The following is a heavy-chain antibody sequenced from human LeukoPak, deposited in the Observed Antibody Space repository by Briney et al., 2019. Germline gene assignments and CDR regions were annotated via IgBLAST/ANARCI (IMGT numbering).Heavy chain of an antibody. Sequence: PSETLSLTCAVYGGSFSGYYWSWIRQPPGKGVEWIGEINHSGSTNYNPSLKSRATISVDTSKNQFSLKLSSVTAADTAVYYCARQGPRYYGSGSYSPAYYFDYWGQGTLVTVSS. J-gene: IGHJ4*02. D-gene: IGHD3-10*01. CDR3: ARQGPRYYGSGSYSPAYYFDY. CDR2: INHSGST. CDR1: GGSFSGYY. V-gene: IGHV4-34*01.